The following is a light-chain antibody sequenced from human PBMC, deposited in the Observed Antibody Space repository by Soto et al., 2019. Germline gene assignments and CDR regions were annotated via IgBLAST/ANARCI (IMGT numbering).Light chain of an antibody. V-gene: IGKV1-39*01. CDR1: QSISSY. Sequence: DIQMTQYPSSLSASVGDRVTITCRASQSISSYLNWYQQKPGKAPKLLIYAASSLQSGVPSRFSGSGSETDFTLTISSLQPEDFATDSCQQSYSTTWTFGQGTKVDI. CDR2: AAS. CDR3: QQSYSTTWT. J-gene: IGKJ1*01.